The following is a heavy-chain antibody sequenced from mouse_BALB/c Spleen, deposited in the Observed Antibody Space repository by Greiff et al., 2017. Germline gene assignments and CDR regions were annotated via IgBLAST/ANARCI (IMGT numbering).Heavy chain of an antibody. Sequence: VQLQQPGAELVKPGTSVKLSCKASGYNFTSYWINWVKLRPGQGLEWIGDIYPGSGSTNYNEKFKSKATLTVDKSSSTADMQLSSLASEDSALYYCARDGNYYGSAYAMDYWGQGTSVTVSS. CDR1: GYNFTSYW. CDR2: IYPGSGST. CDR3: ARDGNYYGSAYAMDY. J-gene: IGHJ4*01. V-gene: IGHV1-55*01. D-gene: IGHD1-1*01.